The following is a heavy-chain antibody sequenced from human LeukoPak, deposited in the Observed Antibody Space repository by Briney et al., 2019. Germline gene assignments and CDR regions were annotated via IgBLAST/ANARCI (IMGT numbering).Heavy chain of an antibody. J-gene: IGHJ5*02. CDR1: GFTFSNYG. CDR2: IGGSGGFTT. V-gene: IGHV3-23*01. Sequence: PGGTLRLSCEASGFTFSNYGMNWVRQAPGKGLEWVSGIGGSGGFTTYFADSVKGRFTISRDNSKNTLYLQMNSLRAEDTAVYYCAGTRTVTTFWFDPWGQGTLVTVSS. D-gene: IGHD4-17*01. CDR3: AGTRTVTTFWFDP.